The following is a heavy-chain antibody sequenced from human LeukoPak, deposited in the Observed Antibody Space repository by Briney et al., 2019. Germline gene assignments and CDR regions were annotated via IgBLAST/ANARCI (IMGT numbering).Heavy chain of an antibody. CDR2: IHYTGST. V-gene: IGHV4-39*01. Sequence: SETLSLTCTVSGGSISSGSYYWGWTRQPPGKGLEWIGSIHYTGSTYYNPSLKSRVTISVDTSKNQFSLKLSSVTAADTAVYSCARHGGSGWYGGWFDPWGQGTLVTVSS. J-gene: IGHJ5*02. CDR1: GGSISSGSYY. CDR3: ARHGGSGWYGGWFDP. D-gene: IGHD6-19*01.